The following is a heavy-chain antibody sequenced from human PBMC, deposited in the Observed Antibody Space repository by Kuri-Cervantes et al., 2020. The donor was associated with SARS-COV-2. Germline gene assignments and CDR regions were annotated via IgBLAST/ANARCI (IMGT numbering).Heavy chain of an antibody. CDR1: GFTFGDYA. V-gene: IGHV3-49*04. J-gene: IGHJ4*02. D-gene: IGHD3-3*01. Sequence: GESLKISCTASGFTFGDYAMSWVRQAPGKGLEWVGFIRSKAYGGTTEYAASVKGRFTISGDDSKSIAYLQMNSLKTEDTAVYYCTRDDFWSGYFEDWGQGTLVTVSS. CDR2: IRSKAYGGTT. CDR3: TRDDFWSGYFED.